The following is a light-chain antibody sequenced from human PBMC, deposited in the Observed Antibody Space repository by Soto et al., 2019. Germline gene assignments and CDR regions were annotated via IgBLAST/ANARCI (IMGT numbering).Light chain of an antibody. V-gene: IGKV3-11*01. CDR1: QSVHTF. CDR2: GAS. CDR3: HQRSNWPPDT. J-gene: IGKJ5*01. Sequence: IVMTQSPATLSVSPGERAALSCRASQSVHTFLAWYQQKPGQAPRLLIYGASTRATGIPARFSGSGSGTDYTLTISSLEPEDFAVYYCHQRSNWPPDTFGQGTRLEIK.